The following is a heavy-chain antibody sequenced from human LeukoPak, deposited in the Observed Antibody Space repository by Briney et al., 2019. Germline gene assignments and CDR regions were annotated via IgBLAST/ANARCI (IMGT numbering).Heavy chain of an antibody. CDR2: IYYSGST. CDR1: GGSISSYY. CDR3: ARDLEWELGAFDI. Sequence: SETLSLTCTVSGGSISSYYWSWTRQPPGKGLEWIGYIYYSGSTNYNPSLKSRVTISVDTSKNQFSLKLSSVTAADTAVYYCARDLEWELGAFDIWGQGTMVTVSS. J-gene: IGHJ3*02. D-gene: IGHD1-26*01. V-gene: IGHV4-59*01.